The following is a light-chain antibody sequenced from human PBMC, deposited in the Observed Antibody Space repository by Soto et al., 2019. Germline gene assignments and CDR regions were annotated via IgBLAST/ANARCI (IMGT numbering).Light chain of an antibody. CDR2: AAT. CDR3: HQFPFSRSL. Sequence: IQLPQSPSSLSASVGDRVTITCRASQDISSFLAWYQQKPGKAPKLLIYAATSLQGGAPSRFSGSGSGPDFPPPFSALKLEASETYSGHQFPFSRSLFGGGTKVE. J-gene: IGKJ4*01. CDR1: QDISSF. V-gene: IGKV1-9*01.